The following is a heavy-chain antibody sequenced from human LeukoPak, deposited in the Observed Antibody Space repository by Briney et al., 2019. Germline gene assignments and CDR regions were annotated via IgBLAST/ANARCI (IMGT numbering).Heavy chain of an antibody. D-gene: IGHD3-10*01. J-gene: IGHJ5*02. CDR2: INPNSGGT. Sequence: ASVKVSCKASGYTFTGYYMHWVRQAPGQGLEWMGWINPNSGGTNYAQKFQGRVTMTRDTSISTAYMELSRLRSDDTAVYYCARANMVRGVRLFFDRNWFDPWGQGTLVTVSS. CDR3: ARANMVRGVRLFFDRNWFDP. CDR1: GYTFTGYY. V-gene: IGHV1-2*02.